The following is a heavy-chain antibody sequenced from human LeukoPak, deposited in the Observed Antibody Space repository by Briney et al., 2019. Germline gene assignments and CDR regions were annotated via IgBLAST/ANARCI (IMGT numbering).Heavy chain of an antibody. Sequence: PSETLSLTCTVSGGSISGYYWSWIRQPPGKGLEWIGYIYYSGTTSYSPSLKSRLTISVDTSKNHFSLQLSSVTASDTAVYYCARSARGLDYWGQGSLVTVSS. V-gene: IGHV4-59*01. CDR3: ARSARGLDY. CDR2: IYYSGTT. CDR1: GGSISGYY. J-gene: IGHJ4*02. D-gene: IGHD3-10*01.